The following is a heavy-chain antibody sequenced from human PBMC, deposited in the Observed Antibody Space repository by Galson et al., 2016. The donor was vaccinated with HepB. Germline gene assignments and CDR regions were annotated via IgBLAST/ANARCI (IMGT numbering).Heavy chain of an antibody. Sequence: ETLSLTCSVSGGSISSHYWTWFRQPPGKGLEWLGSIHYSGYTKDSPSFRSRVTISVDTSQSQFTLNLTAVTAADPAIYYCARHRRVVDWFDPWGQGILVTVSS. CDR1: GGSISSHY. J-gene: IGHJ5*01. CDR3: ARHRRVVDWFDP. D-gene: IGHD2-15*01. CDR2: IHYSGYT. V-gene: IGHV4-59*08.